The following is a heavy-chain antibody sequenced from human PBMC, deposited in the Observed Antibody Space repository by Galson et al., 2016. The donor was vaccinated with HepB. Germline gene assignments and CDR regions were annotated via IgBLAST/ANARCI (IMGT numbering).Heavy chain of an antibody. V-gene: IGHV1-24*01. CDR2: FDPEDGET. Sequence: SVKVSCKVSGYTLAELSMHWVRQAPGKGLEWMGAFDPEDGETIYAQNFQGGVTMTEDTSTDTAYMELGSLRSEDTAVYYCATRSPGIPLYYYFGMDVWGQGTTVTVSS. J-gene: IGHJ6*02. CDR3: ATRSPGIPLYYYFGMDV. D-gene: IGHD3-10*01. CDR1: GYTLAELS.